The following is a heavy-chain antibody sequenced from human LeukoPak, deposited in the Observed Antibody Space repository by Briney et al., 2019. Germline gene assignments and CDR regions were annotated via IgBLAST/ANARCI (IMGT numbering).Heavy chain of an antibody. CDR1: GGTFTSHA. CDR2: IIPTLGVT. CDR3: ARDMDVGFGELVDY. D-gene: IGHD3-10*01. Sequence: SVKVSCKASGGTFTSHAISWVRQAPGQGLEWMGRIIPTLGVTTYAQNLQGRVTITADRSTSTAYMELRSLRSEDTAVYYCARDMDVGFGELVDYWGQGTLVTVSS. J-gene: IGHJ4*02. V-gene: IGHV1-69*04.